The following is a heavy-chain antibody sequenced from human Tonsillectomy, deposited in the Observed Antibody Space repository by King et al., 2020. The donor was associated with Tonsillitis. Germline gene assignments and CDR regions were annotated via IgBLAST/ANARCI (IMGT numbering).Heavy chain of an antibody. CDR3: ARHXYYDXTD. Sequence: VQLQESGXXLVKXSEXLSLTCXVSXXSINXGXYWGWIRQPPGXGLEWIGHIYHSGSTYYNPSLKSRVAISADTSKNQFSLQLSSVTAADQATYYCARHXYYDXTDWXXGTLVTV. V-gene: IGHV4-38-2*01. CDR1: XXSINXGXY. J-gene: IGHJ4*01. CDR2: IYHSGST. D-gene: IGHD3-22*01.